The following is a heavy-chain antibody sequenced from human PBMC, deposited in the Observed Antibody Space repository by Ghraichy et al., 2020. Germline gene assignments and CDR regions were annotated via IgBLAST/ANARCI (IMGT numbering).Heavy chain of an antibody. J-gene: IGHJ3*02. CDR2: ITNSGSST. CDR1: GLTFSSYP. D-gene: IGHD4-17*01. CDR3: TTCLRTGGFDAFDM. V-gene: IGHV3-64*02. Sequence: LSLTCAASGLTFSSYPMHWVRQAPGRGLEYLSAITNSGSSTYYVDSVKGRFTISRDNSKNTLYLQVGSLRADDTAVYYCTTCLRTGGFDAFDMWGQGTMVTVST.